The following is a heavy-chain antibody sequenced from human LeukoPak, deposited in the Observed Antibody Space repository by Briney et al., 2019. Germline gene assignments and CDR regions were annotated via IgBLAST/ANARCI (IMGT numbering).Heavy chain of an antibody. V-gene: IGHV1-69*05. CDR2: IIPIFGTA. CDR3: AVGGYSYGTDDY. J-gene: IGHJ4*02. CDR1: GGTFSSYA. D-gene: IGHD5-18*01. Sequence: SVKVSCKASGGTFSSYAISWVRQAPGQGLEWMGGIIPIFGTANYAQKFQGGVTITTDESTSTAYMELSSLRSEDTAVYYCAVGGYSYGTDDYWGQGTLVTVSS.